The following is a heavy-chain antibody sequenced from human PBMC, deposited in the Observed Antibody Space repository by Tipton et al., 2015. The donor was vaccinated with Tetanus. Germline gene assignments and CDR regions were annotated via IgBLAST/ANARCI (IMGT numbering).Heavy chain of an antibody. CDR2: MYHSGQA. D-gene: IGHD6-6*01. V-gene: IGHV4-30-4*01. J-gene: IGHJ4*02. CDR1: GGSISSTDYY. Sequence: TLSLTCSVSGGSISSTDYYWSWIRQPPGKGLEWIGYMYHSGQAYYNSSLKSRVVILVDTSKNQFSLKLNSVTAADTAVYYCARRSVSARFDDWGQGAQVTVSS. CDR3: ARRSVSARFDD.